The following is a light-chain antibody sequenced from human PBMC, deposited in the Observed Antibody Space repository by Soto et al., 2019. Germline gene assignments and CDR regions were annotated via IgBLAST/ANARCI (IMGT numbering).Light chain of an antibody. CDR3: SSYTLRNTLVL. V-gene: IGLV2-14*01. J-gene: IGLJ3*02. CDR1: SSDVGVYNF. CDR2: EVS. Sequence: QSALTQPASVSGSPGQSITISCTGTSSDVGVYNFVSWYQQHPGKAPRLIIYEVSSRPSGVSYRFSGSKSGNTASLTISGLQAEDEVDYYCSSYTLRNTLVLFGGGTKLTVL.